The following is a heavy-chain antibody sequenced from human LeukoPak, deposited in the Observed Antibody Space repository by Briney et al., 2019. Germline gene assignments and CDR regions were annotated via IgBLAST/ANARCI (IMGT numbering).Heavy chain of an antibody. Sequence: ASVKVSCKASGYTFTSYGISWVRQAPGQGLEWMGIINPSGGSTSYAQKFQGRVTMTRDMSTSTVYMELSSLRSDDTAVYYCARPRGSGSYVWFDPWGQGTLVTVSS. CDR2: INPSGGST. CDR1: GYTFTSYG. V-gene: IGHV1-46*01. CDR3: ARPRGSGSYVWFDP. D-gene: IGHD3-10*01. J-gene: IGHJ5*02.